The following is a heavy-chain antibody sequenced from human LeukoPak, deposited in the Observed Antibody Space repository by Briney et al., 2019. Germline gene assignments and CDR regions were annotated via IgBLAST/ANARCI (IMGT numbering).Heavy chain of an antibody. Sequence: PGGSLRLSCAASGFTFDDYAMHWVRQAPGKGLEWVSGLSWNSGNIGYADSVKGRFTISRDNSKNTLYLQMNSLRAEDTAVYYCARVGRYCSSTSLLCYFDYWGQGTLVTVSS. J-gene: IGHJ4*02. D-gene: IGHD2-2*01. CDR3: ARVGRYCSSTSLLCYFDY. V-gene: IGHV3-9*01. CDR1: GFTFDDYA. CDR2: LSWNSGNI.